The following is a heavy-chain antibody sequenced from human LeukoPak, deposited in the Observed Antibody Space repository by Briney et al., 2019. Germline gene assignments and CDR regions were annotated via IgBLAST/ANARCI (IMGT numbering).Heavy chain of an antibody. J-gene: IGHJ4*02. Sequence: PWETLSLTCAVSGDSVSSFYWGWVRQSAGKGLEWIGRIYSKGTTKYNLSLKSRVTISLDQSKNQFSLYLSSVTAADTAVYYCARLRYTGTSQYYFDSWGQGFLVTVSS. CDR2: IYSKGTT. CDR3: ARLRYTGTSQYYFDS. D-gene: IGHD1-26*01. V-gene: IGHV4-4*07. CDR1: GDSVSSFY.